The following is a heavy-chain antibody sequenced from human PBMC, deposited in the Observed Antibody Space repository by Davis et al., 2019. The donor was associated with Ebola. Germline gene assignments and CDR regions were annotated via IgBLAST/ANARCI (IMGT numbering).Heavy chain of an antibody. J-gene: IGHJ5*02. Sequence: SVKVSCKASGGTFSSYAISWVRQAPGQGLEWMGRIIPILGIANYAQKFQGRVTITADKSTSTAYMELSSLRSEDTAVYYCARRYSGDDWWFDPWGQGTLVTVSS. V-gene: IGHV1-69*04. CDR3: ARRYSGDDWWFDP. CDR2: IIPILGIA. D-gene: IGHD5-12*01. CDR1: GGTFSSYA.